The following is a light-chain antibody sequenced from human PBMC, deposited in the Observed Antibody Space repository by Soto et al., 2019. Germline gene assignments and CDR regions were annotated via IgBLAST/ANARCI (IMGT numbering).Light chain of an antibody. CDR3: QQSYSTPFT. V-gene: IGKV1-39*01. CDR1: QTISSY. Sequence: DIQMTQSPSSLSASVGDRVTVTCRASQTISSYLNWYQQKPGKAPILLLYAASSLQVGVPSRFSGSRSGTDFTLTISSLQPEDFATYYCQQSYSTPFTFGPGTTVDIK. CDR2: AAS. J-gene: IGKJ3*01.